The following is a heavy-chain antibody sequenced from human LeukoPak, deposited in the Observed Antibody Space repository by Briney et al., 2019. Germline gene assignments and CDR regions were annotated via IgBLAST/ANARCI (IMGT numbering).Heavy chain of an antibody. D-gene: IGHD5-18*01. CDR3: ARHTEVHLWNPNWFDA. Sequence: PSETLSLTCTVSGGSISSYYWSWIRQPPGKGLEWLGLIYYGGSTNNDPSLKSRATISVDTSKNQCSLKLTSVTAADTAVYYCARHTEVHLWNPNWFDASGQGTLVTVSS. CDR2: IYYGGST. CDR1: GGSISSYY. J-gene: IGHJ5*02. V-gene: IGHV4-59*08.